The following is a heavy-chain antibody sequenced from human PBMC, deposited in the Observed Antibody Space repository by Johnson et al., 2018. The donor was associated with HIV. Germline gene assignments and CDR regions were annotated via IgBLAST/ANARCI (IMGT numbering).Heavy chain of an antibody. V-gene: IGHV3-33*08. CDR1: GFTFSSYD. J-gene: IGHJ3*02. Sequence: QMLLVESGGGVVQPGRSLRLSCAASGFTFSSYDMHWVRQATGKGLEWVSGISWNSDTIVYADSVKGRLTISRDNSKNTLYLQMNSLRAEDTAVYYCAREGGAAAPDAFDIWGQGTMVTVSS. CDR2: ISWNSDTI. CDR3: AREGGAAAPDAFDI. D-gene: IGHD2-2*01.